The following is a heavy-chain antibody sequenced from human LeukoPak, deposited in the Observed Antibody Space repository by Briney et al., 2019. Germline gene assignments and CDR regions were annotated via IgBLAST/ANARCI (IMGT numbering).Heavy chain of an antibody. CDR1: GYSFTNYW. J-gene: IGHJ5*02. CDR3: ARQPGAGWFDP. Sequence: GESLKISCKGSGYSFTNYWIGWVRQMPEKGLEWMAIINPGDSDTRYSPSFQGQVTISADKSISTVYLQWGSLKASDTAMYYCARQPGAGWFDPWGQGTLVTVSS. V-gene: IGHV5-51*01. CDR2: INPGDSDT. D-gene: IGHD3-10*01.